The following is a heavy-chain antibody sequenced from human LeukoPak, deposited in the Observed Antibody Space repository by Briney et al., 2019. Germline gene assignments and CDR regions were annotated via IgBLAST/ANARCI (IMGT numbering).Heavy chain of an antibody. D-gene: IGHD6-13*01. CDR3: ARGIAAASGSSGY. V-gene: IGHV4-34*01. CDR1: GGSFSGYY. J-gene: IGHJ4*02. Sequence: SETLSLTCAVYGGSFSGYYWSWICQPPGKGLEWIGEINHSGSTNYNPSLKSRVTISVDTSKNQFSLKLSSVTAADTAVYYCARGIAAASGSSGYWGQGTLVTVSS. CDR2: INHSGST.